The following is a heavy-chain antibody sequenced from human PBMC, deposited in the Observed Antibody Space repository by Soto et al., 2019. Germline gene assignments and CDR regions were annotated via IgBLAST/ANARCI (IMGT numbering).Heavy chain of an antibody. CDR2: IYPGDSDT. Sequence: PGESLKISCKASDTTHWIGWVRQKPGKGLEWMGIIYPGDSDTKYSPSFQGQVTISVDKSISTAYRHWSSLKASDTATYYCARLVNYYFGMDVWGLGTTVTVSS. CDR3: ARLVNYYFGMDV. CDR1: DTTHW. J-gene: IGHJ6*02. V-gene: IGHV5-51*01.